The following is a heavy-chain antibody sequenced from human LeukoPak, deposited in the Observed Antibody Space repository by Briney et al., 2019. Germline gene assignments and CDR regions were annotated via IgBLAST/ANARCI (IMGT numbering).Heavy chain of an antibody. D-gene: IGHD3-10*01. V-gene: IGHV1-2*04. CDR2: INPNSGGT. CDR3: AITMPSRDSWFDP. CDR1: GYTSTGYY. J-gene: IGHJ5*02. Sequence: ASVKVSCKASGYTSTGYYMHWVRQAPGQGLEWMGWINPNSGGTNYAQKFQGWVTMTRDTSISTAYMELSRLRSDDTAVYYCAITMPSRDSWFDPWGQGTLVTVSS.